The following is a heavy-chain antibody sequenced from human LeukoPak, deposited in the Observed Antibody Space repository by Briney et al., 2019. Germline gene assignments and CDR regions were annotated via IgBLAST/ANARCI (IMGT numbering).Heavy chain of an antibody. J-gene: IGHJ4*02. D-gene: IGHD4-11*01. CDR3: ARHGGAYSFDY. CDR1: GGSISSYY. CDR2: IYYIGST. Sequence: SETLSLTCTVSGGSISSYYWSWVRQPPGKGLEWIWCIYYIGSTNYNPSLKRRVTISLDTPKNQFSLKLSSVTAADTAVYYCARHGGAYSFDYWGQGTLVPVSS. V-gene: IGHV4-59*08.